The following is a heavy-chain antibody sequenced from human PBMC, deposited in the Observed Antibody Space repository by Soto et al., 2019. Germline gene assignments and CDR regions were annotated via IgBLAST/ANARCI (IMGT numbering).Heavy chain of an antibody. D-gene: IGHD3-22*01. V-gene: IGHV3-49*05. Sequence: EVQLVESGGGLVKPGRSLRLSCTASGFTFGDYAMSWFRQAPGKGLEWVGFIRSKAYGGTTEYAASVKGRFTISRDDSKSIAYLQMNSLKTEDTAVYYCTRDVTYYYDSSGYYYDWGGFDYWGQGTLVTVSS. CDR2: IRSKAYGGTT. CDR3: TRDVTYYYDSSGYYYDWGGFDY. CDR1: GFTFGDYA. J-gene: IGHJ4*02.